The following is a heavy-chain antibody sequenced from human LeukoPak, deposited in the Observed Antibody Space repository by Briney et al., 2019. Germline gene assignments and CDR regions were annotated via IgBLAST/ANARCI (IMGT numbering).Heavy chain of an antibody. V-gene: IGHV1-18*01. J-gene: IGHJ4*02. CDR2: ISAYNGNT. D-gene: IGHD3-16*02. CDR1: GYTFTSYG. Sequence: ASVKVSCKASGYTFTSYGISWVRQAPGQGLEWMGWISAYNGNTNYAQKLQGRVTMTTDTSTSTAYMELRSLRSDDTAVYYCAREGGGGYYDYIWGSYPAYYFDYWGQGTLVTVSS. CDR3: AREGGGGYYDYIWGSYPAYYFDY.